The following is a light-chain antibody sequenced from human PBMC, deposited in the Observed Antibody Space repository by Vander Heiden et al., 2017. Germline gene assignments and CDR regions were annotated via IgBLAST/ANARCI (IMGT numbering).Light chain of an antibody. CDR3: QQNYTRPRT. CDR1: QRFCTT. J-gene: IGKJ3*01. Sequence: DIQMPQSPSPLSASFGDRLTITSRASQRFCTTLNWYQQKAGKAPKLLISSASTRESGVPARFSGSNSGTEFTLTISGLQADDGAIFYCQQNYTRPRTFGPGTKVEIK. CDR2: SAS. V-gene: IGKV1-39*01.